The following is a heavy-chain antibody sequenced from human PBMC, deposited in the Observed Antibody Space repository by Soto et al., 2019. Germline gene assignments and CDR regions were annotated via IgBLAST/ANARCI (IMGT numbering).Heavy chain of an antibody. Sequence: LRLSCAASGFTLSSYSMNWVRQAPGKGLEWVSSISSSSSYIYYADSVKGRFTISRDNAKNSLYLQMNSLRAEDTAVYYCARRYCSGGSCYSGAFDIWGQGTMVTVSS. J-gene: IGHJ3*02. CDR2: ISSSSSYI. V-gene: IGHV3-21*01. D-gene: IGHD2-15*01. CDR1: GFTLSSYS. CDR3: ARRYCSGGSCYSGAFDI.